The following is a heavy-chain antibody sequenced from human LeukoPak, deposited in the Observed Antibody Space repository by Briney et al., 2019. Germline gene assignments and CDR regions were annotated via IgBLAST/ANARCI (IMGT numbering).Heavy chain of an antibody. D-gene: IGHD6-19*01. V-gene: IGHV3-7*01. CDR1: GFTFTNYW. CDR2: IKQDGSEK. Sequence: GGSLRLSCAASGFTFTNYWMGWVRQAPGKGLEWVANIKQDGSEKNYVDSVKGRFTVSRDNAKSSLYLQMNSLRAEDTAVYYCARVQGSSGPGIFEYWGQGTLVTVSS. CDR3: ARVQGSSGPGIFEY. J-gene: IGHJ4*02.